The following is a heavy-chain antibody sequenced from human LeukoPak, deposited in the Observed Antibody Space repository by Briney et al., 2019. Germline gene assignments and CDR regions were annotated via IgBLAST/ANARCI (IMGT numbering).Heavy chain of an antibody. J-gene: IGHJ4*02. CDR1: GFTFSSSG. CDR3: VKDDKCGSYLDY. D-gene: IGHD1-26*01. V-gene: IGHV3-33*06. CDR2: IWYDGSNK. Sequence: GGSLRLSCAASGFTFSSSGMHWVRQAPGKGLEWVAVIWYDGSNKYYADSVKGRFTISRDNSKNTLYLQMNSLRAEDTAVYYCVKDDKCGSYLDYWGQGALVTVSS.